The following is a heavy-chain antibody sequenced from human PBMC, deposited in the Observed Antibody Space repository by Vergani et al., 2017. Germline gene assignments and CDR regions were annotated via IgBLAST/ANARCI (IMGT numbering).Heavy chain of an antibody. Sequence: VQLLESGGGLVQPGGSLRLSCAASGFTFSSYGMHWVRQAPGKGLEWVAVIWYDGSNKYYADSVKGRFTISRDNSKNTLYLQMNSLRAEDTAVYYCARDLKPGYSSSCADYWGQGTTVTVSS. J-gene: IGHJ4*03. CDR3: ARDLKPGYSSSCADY. CDR2: IWYDGSNK. V-gene: IGHV3-33*01. CDR1: GFTFSSYG. D-gene: IGHD6-13*01.